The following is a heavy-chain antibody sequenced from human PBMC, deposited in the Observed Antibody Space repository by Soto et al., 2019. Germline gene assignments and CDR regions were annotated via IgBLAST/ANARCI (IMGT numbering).Heavy chain of an antibody. CDR1: RLTFSSYS. Sequence: EGSLRLSCAASRLTFSSYSMNWVRHAPAKGLEWVSSLSCSSSYIYYVCLLKGRLTISRDNGKYLLYLQMNSLGAEDTAVHSFARFQSLTVTTRDYYYYGMDVWGQGTTVTVSS. D-gene: IGHD1-7*01. CDR3: ARFQSLTVTTRDYYYYGMDV. CDR2: LSCSSSYI. V-gene: IGHV3-21*04. J-gene: IGHJ6*02.